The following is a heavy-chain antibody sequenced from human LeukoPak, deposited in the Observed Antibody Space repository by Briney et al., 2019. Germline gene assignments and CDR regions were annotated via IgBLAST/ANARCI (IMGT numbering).Heavy chain of an antibody. D-gene: IGHD3-22*01. CDR3: ATSSRASSGYSSL. CDR2: IYVDGRTT. J-gene: IGHJ4*02. Sequence: GGSLRLSCVASGFTFSNYWMHWVRQPPGKGLVWVSRIYVDGRTTNYADSVKGRFTISRDNSKNTLYLQMNSLRAEDTAVYYCATSSRASSGYSSLWGQGTLVTVSS. CDR1: GFTFSNYW. V-gene: IGHV3-74*01.